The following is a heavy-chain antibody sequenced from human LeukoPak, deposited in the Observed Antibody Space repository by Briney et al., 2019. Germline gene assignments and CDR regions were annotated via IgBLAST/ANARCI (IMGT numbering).Heavy chain of an antibody. D-gene: IGHD2-2*01. CDR1: GFTFSSYA. V-gene: IGHV3-30-3*01. CDR2: ISYDGSNK. J-gene: IGHJ4*02. CDR3: ARDPEYQLLYYFDY. Sequence: GGSLRLSCAASGFTFSSYAMHWVRQAPGKGLEWVAVISYDGSNKYYADSVKGRFTISRDNSKNTLYLQMNSLRAEDTAVYYCARDPEYQLLYYFDYWGQGTLVTVSS.